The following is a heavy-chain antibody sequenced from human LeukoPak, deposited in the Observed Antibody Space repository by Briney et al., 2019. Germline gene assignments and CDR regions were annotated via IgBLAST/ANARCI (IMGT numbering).Heavy chain of an antibody. CDR3: ARGLESSGYDFWSGYPIYYFDY. Sequence: SETLSLTCTVSGGSISSSSYYWGWIRQPPGKGLEWIGSIYYSGSTYYNPSLKSRVTISVDTSKNQFSLKLSSVTAADTAVYYCARGLESSGYDFWSGYPIYYFDYWGQGTLVTVSS. V-gene: IGHV4-39*07. CDR1: GGSISSSSYY. D-gene: IGHD3-3*01. CDR2: IYYSGST. J-gene: IGHJ4*02.